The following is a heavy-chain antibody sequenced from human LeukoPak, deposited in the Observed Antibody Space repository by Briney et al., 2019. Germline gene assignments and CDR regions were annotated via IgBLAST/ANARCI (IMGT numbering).Heavy chain of an antibody. CDR3: ARDPDYGGNSPFDY. J-gene: IGHJ4*02. CDR2: ISYDGSNK. Sequence: GGSLRLSCAASGFTFSSYGMHWVRQAPGKGLKWVAVISYDGSNKYYADSVKGRFTISRDNSKNTLYLQMNSLRAEDTAVYYCARDPDYGGNSPFDYWGQGTLVTVSS. V-gene: IGHV3-30*03. D-gene: IGHD4-23*01. CDR1: GFTFSSYG.